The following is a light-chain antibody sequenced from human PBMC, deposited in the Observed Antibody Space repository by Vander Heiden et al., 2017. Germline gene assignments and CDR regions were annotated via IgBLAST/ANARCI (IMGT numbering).Light chain of an antibody. J-gene: IGKJ2*01. CDR3: MQGSHWPYT. Sequence: DVVMTQSPLSLPVTLGQPASISCRSSQRLVHSDGNTYLTWFHQRPGQSPRRLIYELSKWDSGVPDRFSGSGSGTDFTLKISRVEAEDVGLYYCMQGSHWPYTVGQGTNLEIK. CDR2: ELS. CDR1: QRLVHSDGNTY. V-gene: IGKV2-30*02.